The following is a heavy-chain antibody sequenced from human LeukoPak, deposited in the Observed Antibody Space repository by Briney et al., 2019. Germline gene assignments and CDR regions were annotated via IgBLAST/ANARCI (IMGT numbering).Heavy chain of an antibody. D-gene: IGHD2-2*01. J-gene: IGHJ4*02. CDR3: ARRYCSSSSCTLDY. CDR1: GFTLSSYE. V-gene: IGHV3-48*03. CDR2: ISNSGTTK. Sequence: GGSLSLSCAASGFTLSSYEVNWVRQAPGKGLEWVSYISNSGTTKYYADSVKGRFTISRDNAENSLYLQMNSLRAEDTAVYYCARRYCSSSSCTLDYWGQGALLTVSS.